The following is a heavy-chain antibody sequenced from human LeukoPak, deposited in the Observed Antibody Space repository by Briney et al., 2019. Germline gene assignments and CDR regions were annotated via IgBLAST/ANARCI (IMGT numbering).Heavy chain of an antibody. CDR3: ARGVYIAAAQYGY. D-gene: IGHD6-13*01. CDR1: GGSISSYY. V-gene: IGHV4-59*01. CDR2: IYYSGTT. Sequence: PSETLSLTCTVSGGSISSYYWDWIRQPPGKGLEWIGYIYYSGTTNYNPSLKSRVTISVDTSKNQFSLKLSSVTAADTAVYYCARGVYIAAAQYGYWGQGTLVTVSS. J-gene: IGHJ4*02.